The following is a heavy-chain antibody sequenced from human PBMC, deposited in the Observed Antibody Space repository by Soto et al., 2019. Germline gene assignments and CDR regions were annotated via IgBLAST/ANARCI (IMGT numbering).Heavy chain of an antibody. D-gene: IGHD1-26*01. CDR3: ARGGATSYDFLYIGC. J-gene: IGHJ4*02. Sequence: GGSLRLSCAASGFTFDDYAMFWVRQAPGKGLEWVSGSSWNSGKIDYADSVKGRFTLSRDNAKKSLYLQLNSLRPEDTALYYCARGGATSYDFLYIGCWGQGTLVTVSS. CDR1: GFTFDDYA. CDR2: SSWNSGKI. V-gene: IGHV3-9*01.